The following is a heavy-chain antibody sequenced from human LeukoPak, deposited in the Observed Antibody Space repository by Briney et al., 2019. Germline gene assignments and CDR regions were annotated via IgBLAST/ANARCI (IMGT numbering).Heavy chain of an antibody. J-gene: IGHJ5*02. CDR3: ARDTRRYCSSTSCYGNWFDP. V-gene: IGHV3-20*04. CDR2: INWNGGST. Sequence: GGSLRLSCAASGFTFDDYGMSWVRQAPGKGLEWVSGINWNGGSTGYADSVKGRFTISRDNAKNSLYLQMNSLRAEDTALYYCARDTRRYCSSTSCYGNWFDPWGQGTLVTVSS. CDR1: GFTFDDYG. D-gene: IGHD2-2*01.